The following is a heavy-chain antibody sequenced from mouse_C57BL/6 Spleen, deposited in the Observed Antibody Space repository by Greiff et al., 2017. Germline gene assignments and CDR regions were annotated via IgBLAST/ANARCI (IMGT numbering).Heavy chain of an antibody. J-gene: IGHJ4*01. Sequence: QVQLQQPGAELVKPGASVKLSCKASGYTFTSYWMHWVKQRPGQGLEWIGMIHPNSGSTTYNEKFKSKATLTVDKSSSTAYMHLCSLTSVDSAVYYCASYDGYFFYAIDYWGQGTSVTVSS. CDR3: ASYDGYFFYAIDY. CDR2: IHPNSGST. CDR1: GYTFTSYW. V-gene: IGHV1-64*01. D-gene: IGHD2-3*01.